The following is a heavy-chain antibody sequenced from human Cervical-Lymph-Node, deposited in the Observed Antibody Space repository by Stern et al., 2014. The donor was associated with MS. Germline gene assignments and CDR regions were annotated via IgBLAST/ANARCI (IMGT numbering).Heavy chain of an antibody. CDR3: ATLGWADY. V-gene: IGHV3-74*02. Sequence: VQLVESGGGLVQPGGSLRLSCAAYGFSFSSYWMHCVRQAPGKGLVWVSRIDSDGSTTGYADSVKGRFTISRDNAKNTLYLQMNSLRAEDTAVYYCATLGWADYWGQGTLVTVSS. D-gene: IGHD5-24*01. J-gene: IGHJ4*02. CDR1: GFSFSSYW. CDR2: IDSDGSTT.